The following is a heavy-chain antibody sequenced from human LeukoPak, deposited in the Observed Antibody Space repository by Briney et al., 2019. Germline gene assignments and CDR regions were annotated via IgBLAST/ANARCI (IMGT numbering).Heavy chain of an antibody. Sequence: GASVKVSCKASGYTFTGYYMHWVRQAPGQGLEWMGWINPNSGGTNYAQKFQGRVTMTRDTSISTAYMELSRLRSDDTAVYYCARDSRTYYDILTGYYKTTSHYYFDYWGQGTLVTVSS. CDR3: ARDSRTYYDILTGYYKTTSHYYFDY. J-gene: IGHJ4*02. D-gene: IGHD3-9*01. CDR1: GYTFTGYY. V-gene: IGHV1-2*02. CDR2: INPNSGGT.